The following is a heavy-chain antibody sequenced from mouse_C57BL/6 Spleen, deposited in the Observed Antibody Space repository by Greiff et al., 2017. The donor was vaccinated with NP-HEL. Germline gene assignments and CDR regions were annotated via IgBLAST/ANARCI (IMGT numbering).Heavy chain of an antibody. CDR3: ARPGSSYGYAMDY. CDR1: GYTFTSYW. J-gene: IGHJ4*01. D-gene: IGHD1-1*01. CDR2: IDPSDSYT. V-gene: IGHV1-69*01. Sequence: QVQLKQPGAELVMPGASVKLSCKASGYTFTSYWMHWVKQRPGQGLEWIGEIDPSDSYTNYNQKFKGKSTLTVDKSSSTAYMQLSSLTSEDSAVYYCARPGSSYGYAMDYWGQGTSVTVSS.